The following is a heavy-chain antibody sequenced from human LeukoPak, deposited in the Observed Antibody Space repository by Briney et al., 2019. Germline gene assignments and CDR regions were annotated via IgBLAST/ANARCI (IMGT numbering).Heavy chain of an antibody. CDR2: IRYDGSNK. V-gene: IGHV3-30*02. Sequence: GGSLRLSCAASGFTFSSYGMSWVRQAPGKGLEWVAFIRYDGSNKYYADSVKGRFTISRDNSKNTLYLQMNSLRAEDTAVYYCANAKLDYYGSGSYLSVYNWFDPWGQGTLVTVSS. CDR3: ANAKLDYYGSGSYLSVYNWFDP. D-gene: IGHD3-10*01. CDR1: GFTFSSYG. J-gene: IGHJ5*02.